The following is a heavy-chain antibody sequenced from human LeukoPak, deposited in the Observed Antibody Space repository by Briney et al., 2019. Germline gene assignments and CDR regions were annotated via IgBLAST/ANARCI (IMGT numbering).Heavy chain of an antibody. CDR2: IYTSGST. D-gene: IGHD3-10*01. V-gene: IGHV4-4*07. CDR3: ARRYYYNLGSFPFDF. J-gene: IGHJ4*02. Sequence: KTSETLSLTCTVSGGSISSYYWSWIRQPAGKGLEWIGRIYTSGSTNYNPSLKSRVTMSVDTSKNQFSLKLSSVTAADTAVYYCARRYYYNLGSFPFDFWGQGTLVTVSS. CDR1: GGSISSYY.